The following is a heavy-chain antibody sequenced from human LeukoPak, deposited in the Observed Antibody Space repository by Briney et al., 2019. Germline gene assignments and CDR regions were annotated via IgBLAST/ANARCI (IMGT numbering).Heavy chain of an antibody. D-gene: IGHD2/OR15-2a*01. CDR3: ARDKFYDY. V-gene: IGHV3-74*01. CDR1: GFTFSDYW. Sequence: GGSLRLSCAASGFTFSDYWMHWVRQAPGKGLVWVSRINSDGRNIRYADSVKGRFTISRDNAKNSLYLQMNSLRAEDTAVYYCARDKFYDYWGQGTLVTVSS. J-gene: IGHJ4*02. CDR2: INSDGRNI.